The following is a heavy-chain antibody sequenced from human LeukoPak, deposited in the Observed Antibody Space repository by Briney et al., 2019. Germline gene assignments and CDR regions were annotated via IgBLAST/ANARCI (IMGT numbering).Heavy chain of an antibody. J-gene: IGHJ4*02. CDR2: IYYSGST. D-gene: IGHD7-27*01. Sequence: PSETLSLTCTVSGGSISSSSYYWGWIRQPPGKGLEWIGSIYYSGSTYYNPSLKSRVTISVDTSKNQFSLKLSSVAAADTAVYYCAGNKQAWGPGDYWGQGTLVTVSS. V-gene: IGHV4-39*01. CDR1: GGSISSSSYY. CDR3: AGNKQAWGPGDY.